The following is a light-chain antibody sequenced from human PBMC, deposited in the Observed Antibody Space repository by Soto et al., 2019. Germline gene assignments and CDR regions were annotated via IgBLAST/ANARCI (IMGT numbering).Light chain of an antibody. V-gene: IGLV2-14*01. CDR2: EVS. Sequence: QSVLTQPASVSGSPGQSITISCTASTSDVAVSNYVSWYQQLPGKAPKLLIYEVSYRPSGVSNRFSGSKSGSTASLTISGLQAEDEADYYCSSYTSSNTLFGGGTNLTVL. CDR3: SSYTSSNTL. CDR1: TSDVAVSNY. J-gene: IGLJ2*01.